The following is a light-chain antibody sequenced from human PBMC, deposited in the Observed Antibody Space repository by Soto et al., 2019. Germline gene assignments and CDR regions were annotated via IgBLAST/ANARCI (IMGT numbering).Light chain of an antibody. J-gene: IGKJ2*01. CDR1: QSLLHSDGKTY. Sequence: DIVLTQTPLFLSVTPGQPASISCRSTQSLLHSDGKTYFYWFLQKAGQPQQLLIYEVSNRFSGVSDRLSGSGSGTDFTLKISRVEADDVGIYYCMQSTKLPYTFGHGSKVDIX. CDR3: MQSTKLPYT. V-gene: IGKV2D-29*01. CDR2: EVS.